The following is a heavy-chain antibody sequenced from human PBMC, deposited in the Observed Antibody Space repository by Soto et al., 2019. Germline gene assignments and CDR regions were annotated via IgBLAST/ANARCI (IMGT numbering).Heavy chain of an antibody. J-gene: IGHJ2*01. CDR3: ARGVVSGFEHWYFDL. CDR1: GGTFSSYG. CDR2: IIPILGTT. D-gene: IGHD5-12*01. V-gene: IGHV1-69*01. Sequence: QVQLVQSGAEVKKPGSSVEVSCKASGGTFSSYGISWVRQAPGQGLEWMGGIIPILGTTKYAQKFQGRVSITADESKTTASVTLSSLRPEDTAVYFCARGVVSGFEHWYFDLWGRGTLITVSS.